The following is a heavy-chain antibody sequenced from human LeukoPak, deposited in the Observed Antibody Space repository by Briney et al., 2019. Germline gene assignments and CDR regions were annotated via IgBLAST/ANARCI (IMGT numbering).Heavy chain of an antibody. J-gene: IGHJ4*02. D-gene: IGHD2-8*02. CDR2: IYTGGST. V-gene: IGHV3-66*01. CDR1: GFTVSSNY. Sequence: GGSLRLSCAASGFTVSSNYMSWVRQAPGKGLEWVSAIYTGGSTYYAGSVKGRFTISKDNSKNTLYLQMNSLRAEDTAVYYCARGLLGIDYWGQGTLVTVSS. CDR3: ARGLLGIDY.